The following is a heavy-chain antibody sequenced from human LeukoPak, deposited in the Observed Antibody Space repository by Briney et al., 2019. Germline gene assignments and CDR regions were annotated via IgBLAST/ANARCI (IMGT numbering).Heavy chain of an antibody. CDR1: GFTFSSYG. CDR3: AKDYYDSSGYYYVLDY. V-gene: IGHV3-30*18. D-gene: IGHD3-22*01. Sequence: GGSLRLSCAASGFTFSSYGMPWVRQAPGKGLEWVAVISYDGSNKYYADSVKGRFTISRDNSKNTLYLQMNSLRAEDTAVYYCAKDYYDSSGYYYVLDYWGQGTLVTVSS. CDR2: ISYDGSNK. J-gene: IGHJ4*02.